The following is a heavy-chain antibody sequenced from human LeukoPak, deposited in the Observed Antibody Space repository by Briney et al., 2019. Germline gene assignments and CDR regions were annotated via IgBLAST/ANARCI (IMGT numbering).Heavy chain of an antibody. CDR2: IIPILGIA. CDR1: GGTFSSYA. Sequence: SVKVSCKASGGTFSSYAISWVRQAPGQGLEWIGRIIPILGIADYAQKFQGRVTITADKSTSTAYMELSSLRSEDTAVYYCARQDSSGYHYSDYWGQGTLVTVSS. CDR3: ARQDSSGYHYSDY. V-gene: IGHV1-69*04. J-gene: IGHJ4*02. D-gene: IGHD3-22*01.